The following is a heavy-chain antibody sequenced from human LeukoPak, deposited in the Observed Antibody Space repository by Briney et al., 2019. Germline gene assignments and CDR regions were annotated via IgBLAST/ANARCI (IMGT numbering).Heavy chain of an antibody. J-gene: IGHJ4*02. CDR2: ITETSHV. D-gene: IGHD4-17*01. CDR3: TRGLHTVIPPGGIDY. CDR1: GFTFSAYS. V-gene: IGHV3-21*01. Sequence: GGSLRLSCAASGFTFSAYSMNWVRQAPGKGLEWVSSITETSHVYFAESVKGRITISRDNAKNLVFLQIKSLRVEDTAVYFCTRGLHTVIPPGGIDYWGQGTPVTVSS.